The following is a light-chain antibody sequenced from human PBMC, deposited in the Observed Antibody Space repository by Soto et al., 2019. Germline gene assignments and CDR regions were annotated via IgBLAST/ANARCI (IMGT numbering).Light chain of an antibody. Sequence: EIVLTQSPATLSLSPGERATLSCRASQSISSYLAWYQHKPGQAPRLLIYGASTRATGIPARFSGSGSGTEFTLTISSLQSEDFAVYYCQQYNNWTFGQGTKVDIK. CDR1: QSISSY. CDR3: QQYNNWT. J-gene: IGKJ1*01. CDR2: GAS. V-gene: IGKV3-15*01.